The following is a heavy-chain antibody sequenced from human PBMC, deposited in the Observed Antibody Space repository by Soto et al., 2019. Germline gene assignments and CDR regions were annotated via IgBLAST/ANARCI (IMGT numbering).Heavy chain of an antibody. D-gene: IGHD6-13*01. CDR2: INPNSGGT. J-gene: IGHJ4*02. V-gene: IGHV1-2*02. CDR3: ARVFLLRQQLVNFDY. CDR1: GYTFTGYY. Sequence: ASVKVSCKASGYTFTGYYMHWVRQAPGQGLEWMGWINPNSGGTNYAQKFQGRVTMTRDTSISTAYMELSRLRSDDTAVYYCARVFLLRQQLVNFDYWGQGTLVTSPQ.